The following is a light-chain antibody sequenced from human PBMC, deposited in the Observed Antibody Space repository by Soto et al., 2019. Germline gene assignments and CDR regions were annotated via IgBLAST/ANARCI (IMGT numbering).Light chain of an antibody. V-gene: IGKV1-39*01. CDR2: AAS. Sequence: DIQMTQSPSSLSASVGDRVTITCRASQSISSYLNWYQQKPGKAPKLLIYAASSLQSGVPSRFSGSGSGTDFTLTISSLQPEDFANYYCQQSYSITFGQGTRLEIK. CDR3: QQSYSIT. CDR1: QSISSY. J-gene: IGKJ5*01.